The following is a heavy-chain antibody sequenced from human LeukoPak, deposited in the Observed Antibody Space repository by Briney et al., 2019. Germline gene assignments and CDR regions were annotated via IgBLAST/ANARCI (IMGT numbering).Heavy chain of an antibody. J-gene: IGHJ4*02. Sequence: GGSLRLSCAASGFTFSSCELNWIRKAPGNGLDWVSHISVSGSTFFYDDSEQGRFTISRDAATNSLSLQMTSLRAEATAVYYCARDPTSWAASIRPYYFDQCGQGTLVTVSS. D-gene: IGHD2-21*01. CDR2: ISVSGSTF. CDR3: ARDPTSWAASIRPYYFDQ. V-gene: IGHV3-48*03. CDR1: GFTFSSCE.